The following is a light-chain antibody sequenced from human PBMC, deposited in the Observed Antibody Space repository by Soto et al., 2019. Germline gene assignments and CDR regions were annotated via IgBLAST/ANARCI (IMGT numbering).Light chain of an antibody. V-gene: IGKV3-20*01. CDR1: QSLRRSN. J-gene: IGKJ2*01. Sequence: EIVLTQSPGTLSLSPGERATLSCRASQSLRRSNLAWYQQKPGQAPRVLIYGASSRATGIPDRFSGSGSGTDFTLTISRLESEDFAVYYCRQYHSAPDTFGQGTKLEIK. CDR3: RQYHSAPDT. CDR2: GAS.